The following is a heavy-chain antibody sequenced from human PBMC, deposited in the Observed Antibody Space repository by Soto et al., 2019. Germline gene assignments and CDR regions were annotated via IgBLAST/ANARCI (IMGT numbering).Heavy chain of an antibody. CDR1: GFTFSDYH. Sequence: QAQLVESGGGLVKPGGSLRLSCAASGFTFSDYHMSWIRQAPGXXXEWVSYISETGNTKYYADSVKGRFTISRDNAKKSLYLQXNSLXXXXXXXXXXXXXXXXXXXXXDVWGQGTTVAVSS. J-gene: IGHJ6*02. V-gene: IGHV3-11*01. CDR2: ISETGNTK. CDR3: XXXXXXXXXXXDV.